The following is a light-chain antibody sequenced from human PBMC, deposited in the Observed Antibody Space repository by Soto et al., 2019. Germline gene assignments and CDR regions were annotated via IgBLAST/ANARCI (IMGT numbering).Light chain of an antibody. V-gene: IGKV3-20*01. Sequence: IVMTPSPSTLSVSPGDRATLSGRASQSVSSNLAWYQQKPGQAPRLLIYGASSRATGIPDRFSGSGSGTDFTLTISRLEPEDFAVYYCQQYGSSLTFGGGTKVDIK. CDR2: GAS. CDR1: QSVSSN. CDR3: QQYGSSLT. J-gene: IGKJ4*01.